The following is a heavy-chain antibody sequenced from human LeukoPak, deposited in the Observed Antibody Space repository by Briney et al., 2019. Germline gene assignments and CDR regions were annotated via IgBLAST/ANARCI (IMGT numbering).Heavy chain of an antibody. D-gene: IGHD3-22*01. CDR1: GFTFRNYA. Sequence: GGSLRLSCAASGFTFRNYAMHWVRQAPGKGLEWVAVISYDGANKHYADSVKGRFTIARDNSKNTLYMQMNSLRAEDTAVYYCARTSYDSSGYYWFDPWGQGTLVTVSS. CDR3: ARTSYDSSGYYWFDP. V-gene: IGHV3-30*04. CDR2: ISYDGANK. J-gene: IGHJ5*02.